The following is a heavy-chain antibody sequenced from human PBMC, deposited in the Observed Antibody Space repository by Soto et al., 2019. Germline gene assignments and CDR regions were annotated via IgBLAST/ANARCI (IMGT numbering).Heavy chain of an antibody. J-gene: IGHJ6*02. CDR3: ARAPSGDCKNGMDV. Sequence: GXTLVSPTKTLTXICTFCRFSLNTRGMCVSWSRQRPVKALECLALIDCDDDKYYSSSLKTRLTISKDTSKSHVVFTMTTMDTADTATYYCARAPSGDCKNGMDVWGQGTTVTVSS. V-gene: IGHV2-70*01. CDR1: RFSLNTRGMC. D-gene: IGHD2-21*02. CDR2: IDCDDDK.